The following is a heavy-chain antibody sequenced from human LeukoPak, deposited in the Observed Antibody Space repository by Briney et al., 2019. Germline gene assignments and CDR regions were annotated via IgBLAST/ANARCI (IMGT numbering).Heavy chain of an antibody. CDR1: GGSISSSSYY. CDR3: ARGQQLISLYYYYGMDV. CDR2: IYYSGST. V-gene: IGHV4-39*07. J-gene: IGHJ6*02. D-gene: IGHD6-13*01. Sequence: PSETLSLTCTVSGGSISSSSYYWGWIRQPPGKGLEWIGSIYYSGSTYYNPSLKSRVTISVDTSKNQFSLKLSSVTAADTAVYYCARGQQLISLYYYYGMDVWGQGTTVTVSS.